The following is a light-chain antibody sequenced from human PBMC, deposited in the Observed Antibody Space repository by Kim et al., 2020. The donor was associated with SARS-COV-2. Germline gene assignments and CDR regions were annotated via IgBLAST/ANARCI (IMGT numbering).Light chain of an antibody. CDR2: NAS. CDR1: QSISNL. V-gene: IGKV1-5*03. J-gene: IGKJ2*03. Sequence: ASVGDRVTITCRASQSISNLLAWYQQKPGKAPKLLIYNASSLECGVPSRFSGSGSGTEFTLPISSLLPDDFAAYYCQQYISYSPDSFGQGTKLEI. CDR3: QQYISYSPDS.